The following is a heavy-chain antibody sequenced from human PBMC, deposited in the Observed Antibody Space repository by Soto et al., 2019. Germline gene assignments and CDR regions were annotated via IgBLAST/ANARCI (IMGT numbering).Heavy chain of an antibody. J-gene: IGHJ4*02. CDR1: GFSLSTSGVG. CDR3: AHRLRAAARPHFDY. V-gene: IGHV2-5*02. Sequence: SGPTLVKPTQTLTLTCTFSGFSLSTSGVGVGWIRQPPGKALEWLALIYWDDDKRYSPSLKSRLTITKDTSKNQVVLTMTNMDPVDTATYYCAHRLRAAARPHFDYWGQGTLVTVSS. D-gene: IGHD6-6*01. CDR2: IYWDDDK.